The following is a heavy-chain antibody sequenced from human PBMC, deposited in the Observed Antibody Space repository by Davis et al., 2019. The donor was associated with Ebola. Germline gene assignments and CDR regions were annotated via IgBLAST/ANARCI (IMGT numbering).Heavy chain of an antibody. CDR1: GFDFTNSW. CDR2: INRDGTTT. J-gene: IGHJ5*02. Sequence: GESLKISCAASGFDFTNSWMSWVRQRPGEGLVWVSHINRDGTTTNYADSVEGRFTISRDNAKNTLYLQMNSLRAQDTADYHCMSLSGASWGPGTLVTVSS. V-gene: IGHV3-74*01. D-gene: IGHD3-16*01. CDR3: MSLSGAS.